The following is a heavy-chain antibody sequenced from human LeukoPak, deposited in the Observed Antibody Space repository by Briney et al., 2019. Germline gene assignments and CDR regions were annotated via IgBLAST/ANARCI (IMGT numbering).Heavy chain of an antibody. V-gene: IGHV3-33*06. Sequence: GGSLRLSCAASGFTFSTCHIHWVRQAPGKGLEGVALIWYDGSKTYYADSVKGRCTVSRDNSKNTLYLQMNSVRAEDTAVYYCAKDSNDYGDYNYFDFWGQGTLVTVSS. D-gene: IGHD4-17*01. CDR3: AKDSNDYGDYNYFDF. J-gene: IGHJ4*02. CDR2: IWYDGSKT. CDR1: GFTFSTCH.